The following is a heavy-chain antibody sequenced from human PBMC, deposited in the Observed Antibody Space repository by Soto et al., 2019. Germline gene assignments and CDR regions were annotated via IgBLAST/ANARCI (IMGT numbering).Heavy chain of an antibody. V-gene: IGHV5-51*01. CDR1: GYDFNTNW. CDR2: MYPGDSDT. CDR3: ARLPRDCNKTSCYYADH. Sequence: GESVKISFRGSGYDFNTNWFGWVRQLPGRGLEWVGIMYPGDSDTRYNPSLQGHVTLSVDVTVSTAFLQWRSLETSDTGMYFCARLPRDCNKTSCYYADHWGQGTQVTVSS. D-gene: IGHD3-3*01. J-gene: IGHJ4*02.